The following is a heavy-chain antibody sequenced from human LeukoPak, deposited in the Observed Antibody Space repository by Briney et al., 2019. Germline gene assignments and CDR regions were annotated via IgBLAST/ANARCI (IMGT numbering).Heavy chain of an antibody. CDR2: IIPIFGTA. CDR1: GGTFSSYA. Sequence: SVKVSCKASGGTFSSYAISWVRQAPGQGLEWMGGIIPIFGTANYAQKFQGRVTITADESTSTAYMELSSLRSEDTAVYYCARDPRSSTSCRACYYYMDVWGKGATVTVSS. V-gene: IGHV1-69*13. CDR3: ARDPRSSTSCRACYYYMDV. J-gene: IGHJ6*03. D-gene: IGHD2-2*01.